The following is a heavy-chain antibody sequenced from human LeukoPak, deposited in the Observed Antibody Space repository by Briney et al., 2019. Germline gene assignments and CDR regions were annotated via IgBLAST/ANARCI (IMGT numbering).Heavy chain of an antibody. D-gene: IGHD3-9*01. CDR1: GGSFSGYY. V-gene: IGHV4-34*01. J-gene: IGHJ4*02. CDR2: INHSGST. CDR3: ARERYFDWFHIGGFDY. Sequence: SETLSLTCAVYGGSFSGYYWSWIRQPPRKGLECIGEINHSGSTNYNPSLKSRVTISVDTSKNQFSLKLSSVTAADTAVYYCARERYFDWFHIGGFDYWGQGTLVTVSS.